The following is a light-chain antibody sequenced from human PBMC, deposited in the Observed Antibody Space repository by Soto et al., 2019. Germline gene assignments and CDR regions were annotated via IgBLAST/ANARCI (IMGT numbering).Light chain of an antibody. CDR3: QQYNSYSSWT. CDR2: DAS. V-gene: IGKV1-5*01. Sequence: DIQMTQSPSSLSASVGDLVTITFRASQSITTYLNWYQQKPGKAPKLLIYDASSLESGVPSRFSGSGSGTEFTLTISSLQPDDFATYYCQQYNSYSSWTFGQGTKVDIK. CDR1: QSITTY. J-gene: IGKJ1*01.